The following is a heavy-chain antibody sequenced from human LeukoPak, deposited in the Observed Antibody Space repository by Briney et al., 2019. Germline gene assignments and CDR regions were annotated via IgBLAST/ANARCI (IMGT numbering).Heavy chain of an antibody. D-gene: IGHD3-3*01. CDR3: AKDRGNYDFWSGLGDY. J-gene: IGHJ4*02. Sequence: GGSLRLSCATSGFTFSSYSMNWVRQAPGKGLEWVSAISGSGGSTYYADSVKGRFTISRDNSKNTLYLQMNSLRAEDTAVYYCAKDRGNYDFWSGLGDYWGQGTLVTVSS. CDR2: ISGSGGST. CDR1: GFTFSSYS. V-gene: IGHV3-23*01.